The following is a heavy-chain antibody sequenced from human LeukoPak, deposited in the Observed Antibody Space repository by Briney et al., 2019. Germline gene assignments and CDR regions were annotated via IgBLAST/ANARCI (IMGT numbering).Heavy chain of an antibody. J-gene: IGHJ4*02. Sequence: ASAKVSCKASGYTFTSYAMHWVRQAPGQRLEWMGWINAGNGNTKYSQKFQGRVTITRDTSASTAYMELSSLRSEDTAVYYCAREAQWLVLDYYFDYWGQGTLVTVSS. V-gene: IGHV1-3*01. CDR3: AREAQWLVLDYYFDY. CDR1: GYTFTSYA. CDR2: INAGNGNT. D-gene: IGHD6-19*01.